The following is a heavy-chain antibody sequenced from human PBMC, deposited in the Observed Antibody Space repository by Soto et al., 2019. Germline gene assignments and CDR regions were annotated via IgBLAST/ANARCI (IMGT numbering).Heavy chain of an antibody. D-gene: IGHD2-15*01. J-gene: IGHJ4*02. CDR1: GGSISSSSL. CDR2: IYHSGST. V-gene: IGHV4-4*02. CDR3: ARWVEVSLDYFDS. Sequence: PSETLSLTCAVSGGSISSSSLWSWVRQPPGKGLEWIGEIYHSGSTNYNPSLKSRVTISVDTSKNQFSLNLSSVTAADTAVYYCARWVEVSLDYFDSWGQGTPVTVSS.